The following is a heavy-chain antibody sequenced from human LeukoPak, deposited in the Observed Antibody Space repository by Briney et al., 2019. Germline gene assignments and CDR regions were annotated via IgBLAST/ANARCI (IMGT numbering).Heavy chain of an antibody. J-gene: IGHJ6*02. Sequence: SVKVSCKASGGTFSSYAISWVRQAPGQGLEWMGRIIPILGIANYAQKFQGRATITADKSTSTAYMELSSLRSEDTAVYYCARITEGYCSSTSCHSYYYYYGMDVWGQGTTVTVSS. D-gene: IGHD2-2*01. CDR3: ARITEGYCSSTSCHSYYYYYGMDV. CDR1: GGTFSSYA. V-gene: IGHV1-69*04. CDR2: IIPILGIA.